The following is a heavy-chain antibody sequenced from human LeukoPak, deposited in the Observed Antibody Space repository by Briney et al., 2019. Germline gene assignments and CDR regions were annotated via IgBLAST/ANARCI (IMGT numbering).Heavy chain of an antibody. CDR1: GYSISSNNW. CDR3: SRENGAFSPFGY. D-gene: IGHD2-8*01. CDR2: ISLTGLT. V-gene: IGHV4-28*03. Sequence: SDTLSLTCAVSGYSISSNNWWAWVRQPPGQGLEWIGEISLTGLTHYNPSLESRVTVSLDKSKNQLSLNLTSVTAADTAVYYCSRENGAFSPFGYWGQGTLVTVLS. J-gene: IGHJ4*02.